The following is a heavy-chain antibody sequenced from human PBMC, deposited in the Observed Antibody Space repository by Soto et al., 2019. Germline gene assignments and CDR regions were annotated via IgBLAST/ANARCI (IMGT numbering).Heavy chain of an antibody. V-gene: IGHV1-69*13. CDR3: ASSAYGSGSYFDY. CDR2: IIPIFGTA. CDR1: GGTFSSYA. D-gene: IGHD3-10*01. J-gene: IGHJ4*02. Sequence: ASVKVSCKASGGTFSSYAISWVRQAPGQGLEWMGGIIPIFGTANYAQKFQGRVTITADESTSTAYMELSSLRSEDTAVYYCASSAYGSGSYFDYWGQGTLVTVSS.